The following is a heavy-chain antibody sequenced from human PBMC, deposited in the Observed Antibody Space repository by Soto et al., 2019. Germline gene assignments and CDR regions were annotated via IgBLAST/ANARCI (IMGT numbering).Heavy chain of an antibody. D-gene: IGHD2-8*02. Sequence: PSETLSLTCAVYGGCFSGYYWSWIRQPPGKGLEWIGEIKHSGSTNYNPSLKSRVTISVDTSKNQFSLKLSSVTAADTAVYYCARDKITGLFDYWGQGTLVTVSS. CDR3: ARDKITGLFDY. CDR2: IKHSGST. J-gene: IGHJ4*02. V-gene: IGHV4-34*01. CDR1: GGCFSGYY.